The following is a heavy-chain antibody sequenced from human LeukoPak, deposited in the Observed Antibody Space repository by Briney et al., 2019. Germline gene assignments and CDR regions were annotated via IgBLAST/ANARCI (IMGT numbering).Heavy chain of an antibody. CDR3: AKASQWLAFDN. CDR2: IYNSGTT. CDR1: GGSVSSGISY. J-gene: IGHJ4*02. V-gene: IGHV4-61*01. Sequence: SETLSLTCSVSGGSVSSGISYWSWIRQPPGKGLEWIGNIYNSGTTNYNPSLKSRVTISMDTSKNQLSLNLNSVTAADTAVYHCAKASQWLAFDNWGQGTLVTVSS. D-gene: IGHD6-19*01.